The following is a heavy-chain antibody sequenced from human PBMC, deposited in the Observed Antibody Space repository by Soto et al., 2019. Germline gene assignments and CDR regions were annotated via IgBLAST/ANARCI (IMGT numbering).Heavy chain of an antibody. Sequence: QVQLQESGPGLVKPSQTLTLTCTVSDDSLTTNKYVWTWIRQNPEKGLEWIGYVYSNGNTRSSPSLQSRVSMSVDTSKSHFSLRLSSVTAADTAVYFCARASYFRPSGSYYFVSWGQGTLVTVSS. CDR3: ARASYFRPSGSYYFVS. J-gene: IGHJ4*02. CDR2: VYSNGNT. V-gene: IGHV4-31*03. D-gene: IGHD3-10*01. CDR1: DDSLTTNKYV.